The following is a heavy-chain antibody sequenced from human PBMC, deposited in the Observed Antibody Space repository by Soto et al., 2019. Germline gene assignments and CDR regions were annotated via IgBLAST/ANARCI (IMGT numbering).Heavy chain of an antibody. D-gene: IGHD7-27*01. CDR2: INSNNGNT. CDR1: GYTFTSYG. Sequence: QVQLVQSGAEVKRPGASVKVSCKASGYTFTSYGISWVRQAPGQGLEWMGWINSNNGNTDYAQMLQGRLTMTTDTSTTTIYMELRSLRSDDTAVYFCARDTPSLQTTGGPDYWGQGTLVTVSS. V-gene: IGHV1-18*01. CDR3: ARDTPSLQTTGGPDY. J-gene: IGHJ4*02.